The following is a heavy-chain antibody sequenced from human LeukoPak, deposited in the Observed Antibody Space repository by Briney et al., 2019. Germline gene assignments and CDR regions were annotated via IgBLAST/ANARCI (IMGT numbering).Heavy chain of an antibody. Sequence: GGSLRLSCAASGFTFSSYSMNWVRQAPGKGLEWVSSISSSSSYIYYADSVKGRFTISRDNAKNSLYLQMNSLRAEDTAVYYCAREVVTYTRYYFDYWGQGTLVTVSS. CDR2: ISSSSSYI. J-gene: IGHJ4*02. V-gene: IGHV3-21*01. CDR1: GFTFSSYS. D-gene: IGHD2-21*02. CDR3: AREVVTYTRYYFDY.